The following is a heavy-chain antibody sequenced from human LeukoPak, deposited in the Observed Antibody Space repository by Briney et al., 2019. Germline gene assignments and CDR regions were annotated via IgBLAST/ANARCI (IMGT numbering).Heavy chain of an antibody. J-gene: IGHJ4*02. D-gene: IGHD3-10*01. V-gene: IGHV4-34*01. CDR2: INHSGST. Sequence: SETLSLTCAVYGGSFSGYYWSWIRQPPGKGLEWIGEINHSGSTNYNPPLKSRVTISVDTSKNQFSLKLSSVTAADTAVYYCARGRGGLWGQGTLVTVSS. CDR1: GGSFSGYY. CDR3: ARGRGGL.